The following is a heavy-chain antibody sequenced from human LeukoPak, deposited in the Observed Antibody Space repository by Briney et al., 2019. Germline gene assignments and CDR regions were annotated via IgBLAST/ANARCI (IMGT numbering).Heavy chain of an antibody. J-gene: IGHJ4*02. Sequence: PSETLSLTCTVSGGSIRDNYWSWIRQPPGKGLEWIGYAYYCGHTHYNSSLKTRVTISLDTSKSQFSLRLGSVTAADTAVYFCARHPFATPFDYWGPGTMVTVSS. V-gene: IGHV4-59*08. CDR2: AYYCGHT. D-gene: IGHD2-15*01. CDR3: ARHPFATPFDY. CDR1: GGSIRDNY.